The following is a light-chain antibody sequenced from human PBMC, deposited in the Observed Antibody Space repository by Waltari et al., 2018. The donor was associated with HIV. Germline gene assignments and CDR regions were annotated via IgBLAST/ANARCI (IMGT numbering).Light chain of an antibody. CDR3: SSYTSSGPRYVL. V-gene: IGLV2-14*03. Sequence: QSALTQPASVSGSPGQSITISCTGTSGDVGGYNFVSWYQKHLGKAPKLIIYNVNSRPSGVSIRFSGSRSANTASLTISGLQAEDEADYFCSSYTSSGPRYVLFGGGTRLTVL. CDR2: NVN. CDR1: SGDVGGYNF. J-gene: IGLJ2*01.